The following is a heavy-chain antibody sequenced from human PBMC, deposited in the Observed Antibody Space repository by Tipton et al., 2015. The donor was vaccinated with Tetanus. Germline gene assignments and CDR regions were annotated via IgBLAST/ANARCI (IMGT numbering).Heavy chain of an antibody. Sequence: LRLSCTVSGGSTSDYYWSWIRQPVGKRLERIGRIHSGGRTTYNPSLKSRVTMSLDTSNNHFSLKMTFVTDADTGIYYCARPAVPNMSEYYFDSWGQGTLVTVSS. CDR3: ARPAVPNMSEYYFDS. CDR2: IHSGGRT. D-gene: IGHD6-19*01. J-gene: IGHJ4*02. V-gene: IGHV4-4*07. CDR1: GGSTSDYY.